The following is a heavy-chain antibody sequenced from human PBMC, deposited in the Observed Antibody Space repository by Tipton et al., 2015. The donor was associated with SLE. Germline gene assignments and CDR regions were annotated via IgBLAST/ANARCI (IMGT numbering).Heavy chain of an antibody. J-gene: IGHJ6*02. Sequence: TLPLTCSVSGGSISSNYWIWIRQPPGKGLEWIGYISDGGGTNHNPSLKSRVTISVDPAKNQFSLKLTSVTAADTAVYYCARGMLTWRGAIIGVDVWGQGTSVNVSS. CDR2: ISDGGGT. CDR3: ARGMLTWRGAIIGVDV. CDR1: GGSISSNY. V-gene: IGHV4-59*08. D-gene: IGHD2-8*01.